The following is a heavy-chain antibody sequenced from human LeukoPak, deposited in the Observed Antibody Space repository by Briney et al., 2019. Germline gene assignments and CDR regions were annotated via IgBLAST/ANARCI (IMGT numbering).Heavy chain of an antibody. D-gene: IGHD6-13*01. Sequence: SVKVCCKGSAGSFTIYAISLVRQAPGQGLEWMGGIIPIFGTANYAQKFQGRVTITADESTSTAYMEPSSLRSEDTAVYYCARDDGRSSSWYYFDYWGQGTLVTVAS. V-gene: IGHV1-69*01. CDR1: AGSFTIYA. CDR3: ARDDGRSSSWYYFDY. CDR2: IIPIFGTA. J-gene: IGHJ4*02.